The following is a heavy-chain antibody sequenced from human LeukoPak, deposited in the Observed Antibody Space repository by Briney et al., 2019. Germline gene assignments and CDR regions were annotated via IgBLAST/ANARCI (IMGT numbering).Heavy chain of an antibody. V-gene: IGHV1-8*01. CDR1: GCTFTSYD. CDR2: MNPNSGNT. CDR3: ARGGGYYCGGDCYSGANWFDP. D-gene: IGHD2-21*02. Sequence: ASVKVSCKASGCTFTSYDINWVRQATGQGLEWMGWMNPNSGNTGYAQKFQGRVTITRNTSISTAYMELSSLRSEDTAVYYCARGGGYYCGGDCYSGANWFDPWGQGTLVTVSS. J-gene: IGHJ5*02.